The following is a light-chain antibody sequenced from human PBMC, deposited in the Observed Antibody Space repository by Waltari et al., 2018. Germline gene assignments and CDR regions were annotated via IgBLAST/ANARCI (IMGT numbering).Light chain of an antibody. J-gene: IGLJ1*01. Sequence: SYVVTQPPSVSVAPGETATITCGGDNIGTYSVHCDQQKAGKAPVLVIFYDRDRPSGIPDRFSGSNSGNTATLTVSRVEAGDEARYYCHVWHPHVDPGVFGTGTEVTVL. CDR1: NIGTYS. CDR3: HVWHPHVDPGV. CDR2: YDR. V-gene: IGLV3-21*04.